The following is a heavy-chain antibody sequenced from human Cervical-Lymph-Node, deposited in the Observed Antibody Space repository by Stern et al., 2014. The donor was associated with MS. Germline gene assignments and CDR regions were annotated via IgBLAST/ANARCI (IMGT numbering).Heavy chain of an antibody. J-gene: IGHJ5*02. V-gene: IGHV4-59*01. Sequence: QVQLQESDPGLVKPSETLSLTCTVSGGSISSYYWSWIRQPPGKGLEWIGYLYYSGSTNYNPSLKSRVTISVDTSKNQFALKLSSVTAADTAVYYCARGATQAFDPWGQGTLVTVSS. CDR3: ARGATQAFDP. CDR2: LYYSGST. CDR1: GGSISSYY.